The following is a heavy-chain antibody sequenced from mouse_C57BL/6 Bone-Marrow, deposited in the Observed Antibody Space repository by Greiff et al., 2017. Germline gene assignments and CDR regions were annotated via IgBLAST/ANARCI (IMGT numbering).Heavy chain of an antibody. D-gene: IGHD1-1*01. CDR3: ARSDYYYGSSYGYFDV. CDR2: IYPRSGNT. V-gene: IGHV1-81*01. J-gene: IGHJ1*03. Sequence: QVQLQQPGAELVMPGASVKLSCKASGYTFTSYWMHWVKQRPGQGLEWIGEIYPRSGNTYYNEKFKGKATLTADKSSSTAYMELRSLTSEDSAVYFCARSDYYYGSSYGYFDVWGTGTTVTVSS. CDR1: GYTFTSYW.